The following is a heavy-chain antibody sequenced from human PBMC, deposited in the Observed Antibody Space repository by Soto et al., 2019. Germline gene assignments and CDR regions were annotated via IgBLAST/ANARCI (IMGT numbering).Heavy chain of an antibody. CDR3: ARQNRDTPMVPFDV. V-gene: IGHV1-69*01. D-gene: IGHD5-18*01. J-gene: IGHJ4*02. Sequence: QVQLVQSGAEVKKPGSSVKVSCLASRGTFNRYAINWVRQAPGHGLEWLGALVPQFGTPNYAQKFQDRVTIVADESTNTTSMELFGLTSDDTAVYYCARQNRDTPMVPFDVWGQGTLVTVSS. CDR2: LVPQFGTP. CDR1: RGTFNRYA.